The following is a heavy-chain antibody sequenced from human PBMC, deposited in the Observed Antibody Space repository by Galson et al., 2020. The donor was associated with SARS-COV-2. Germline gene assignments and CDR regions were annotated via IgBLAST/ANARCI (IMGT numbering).Heavy chain of an antibody. CDR2: LWYDGNNR. Sequence: GESLKISCAASGYTFNVYGMHWVRQAPGKGLEWMAVLWYDGNNRNYADSVKGRFTISRDTSNNTVNLQMNSLRAEDTAIYYCARAHSSGPDYWGQGTLVTVSS. J-gene: IGHJ4*02. V-gene: IGHV3-33*08. CDR1: GYTFNVYG. D-gene: IGHD3-22*01. CDR3: ARAHSSGPDY.